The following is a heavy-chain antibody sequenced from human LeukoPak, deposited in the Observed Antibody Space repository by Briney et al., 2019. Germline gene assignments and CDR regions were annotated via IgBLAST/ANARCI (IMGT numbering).Heavy chain of an antibody. CDR1: EFTFSSYA. CDR2: ISGSGGST. V-gene: IGHV3-23*01. CDR3: AKANLRIFGVGTYFDY. D-gene: IGHD3-3*01. J-gene: IGHJ4*02. Sequence: GGSLRLSCAASEFTFSSYAMSWVRQAPGKGLEWVSAISGSGGSTYYADSVKGRFTISRDNSKDTLYLQMNSLRAEDTAVYYCAKANLRIFGVGTYFDYWGQGTLVTVSS.